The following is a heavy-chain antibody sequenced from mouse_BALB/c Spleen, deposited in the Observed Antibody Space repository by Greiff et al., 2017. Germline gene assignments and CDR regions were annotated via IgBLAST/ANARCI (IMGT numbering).Heavy chain of an antibody. CDR3: ASYYFDY. Sequence: EVKVEESGGGLVQPGGSRKLSCAASGFTFSSFGMHWVRQAPEKGLEWVAYISSGSSTIYYADTVKGRFTISRDNPKNTLFLQMTSLRSEDTAMYYCASYYFDYWGQGTTLTVSS. J-gene: IGHJ2*01. V-gene: IGHV5-17*02. CDR2: ISSGSSTI. CDR1: GFTFSSFG.